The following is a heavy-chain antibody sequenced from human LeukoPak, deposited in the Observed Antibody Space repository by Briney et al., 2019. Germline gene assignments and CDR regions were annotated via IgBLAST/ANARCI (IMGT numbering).Heavy chain of an antibody. Sequence: GASVKISCKTSGYIFTDYYIHWVRQAPGQGLEWMGILNSSGGSTTYAQKFQGRITMTRDASPSTVYMDLRSLRYEDTAVYYCARDRWELPYFFPCWGQGTLVTVPS. J-gene: IGHJ4*02. D-gene: IGHD1-26*01. CDR1: GYIFTDYY. CDR3: ARDRWELPYFFPC. CDR2: LNSSGGST. V-gene: IGHV1-46*01.